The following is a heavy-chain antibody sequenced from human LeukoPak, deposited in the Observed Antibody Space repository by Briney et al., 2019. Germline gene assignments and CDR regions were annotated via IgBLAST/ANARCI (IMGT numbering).Heavy chain of an antibody. V-gene: IGHV3-48*03. CDR3: ARSDAFDI. Sequence: GGSLRLSCAASGFTFSSYKMNWVRQAPGRGLEWVSYISSSGSTLYSAYSVKGRFTISRDNAKNSLYLQMNSLRAEDTAIYYCARSDAFDIWGQGTIVTVYS. J-gene: IGHJ3*02. CDR2: ISSSGSTL. CDR1: GFTFSSYK.